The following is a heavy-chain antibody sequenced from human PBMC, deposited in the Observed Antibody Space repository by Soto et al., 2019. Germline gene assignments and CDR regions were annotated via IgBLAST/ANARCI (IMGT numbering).Heavy chain of an antibody. Sequence: PSETLSLTCTVSGGSIGSSTYYWGWMRQPPGKGLEWIASFFIGGNAYYNPSLKSRVTISVDTSKNQFSLKLSSVTAADTAVYYCARHLTYCSAGSCYSDFPYYGMDVWGQGTTVTVSS. CDR2: FFIGGNA. CDR3: ARHLTYCSAGSCYSDFPYYGMDV. D-gene: IGHD2-15*01. J-gene: IGHJ6*02. CDR1: GGSIGSSTYY. V-gene: IGHV4-39*01.